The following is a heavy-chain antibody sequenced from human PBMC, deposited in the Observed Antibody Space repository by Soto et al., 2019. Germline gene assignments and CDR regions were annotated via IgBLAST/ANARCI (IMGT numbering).Heavy chain of an antibody. CDR3: AREATIAARLDS. J-gene: IGHJ4*02. CDR2: INHSGST. D-gene: IGHD6-6*01. CDR1: GGSFSGYY. Sequence: SETLSLTCAVYGGSFSGYYWTWIRQPPGTGLEWIGEINHSGSTNYNPSLKSRVTISVDTSKNQFSLKLSSVTAADTAVYYCAREATIAARLDSWGQGTLVTVS. V-gene: IGHV4-34*01.